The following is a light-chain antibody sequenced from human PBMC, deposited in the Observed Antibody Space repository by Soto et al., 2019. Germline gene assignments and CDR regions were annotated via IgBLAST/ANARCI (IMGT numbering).Light chain of an antibody. CDR3: HQHNNWPPWT. CDR2: GAS. CDR1: QSVDNN. J-gene: IGKJ1*01. V-gene: IGKV3-15*01. Sequence: DIVMTQSPATLSVSPGERATISCRASQSVDNNLAWYQQKPGQPPRLLIYGASTRDAGVPARFGGSGYGRQYSLTISSLQPEDFLIHHYHQHNNWPPWTFGQGTKVEVK.